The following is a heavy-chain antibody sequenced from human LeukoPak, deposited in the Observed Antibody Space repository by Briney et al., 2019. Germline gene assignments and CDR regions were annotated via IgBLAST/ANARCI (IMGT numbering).Heavy chain of an antibody. J-gene: IGHJ4*02. Sequence: SETLSLTCTVSGGSISSGGYYWSWIRQHPGKGLEWIGYIYYSGSTYYNPSLKSRVTIPVDTSKNQFSLKLSSVTAADTAVYYCASSSAAMAPRRWGQGTLVTVSS. CDR3: ASSSAAMAPRR. D-gene: IGHD2-2*01. CDR2: IYYSGST. CDR1: GGSISSGGYY. V-gene: IGHV4-31*03.